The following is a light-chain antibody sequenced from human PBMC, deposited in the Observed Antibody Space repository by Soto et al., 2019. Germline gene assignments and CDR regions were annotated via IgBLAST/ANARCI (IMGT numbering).Light chain of an antibody. J-gene: IGLJ2*01. CDR3: CSFAGSSTLI. CDR2: EDS. Sequence: QSALTQPASVSGSPGQSITISCTGTSSDVGSYNLVSWYQQHPGKAPKLMIYEDSKRPSGVSYRFSGSKSGNTASLTISGLQAEDEADYFCCSFAGSSTLIFGGGTKVTVL. V-gene: IGLV2-23*01. CDR1: SSDVGSYNL.